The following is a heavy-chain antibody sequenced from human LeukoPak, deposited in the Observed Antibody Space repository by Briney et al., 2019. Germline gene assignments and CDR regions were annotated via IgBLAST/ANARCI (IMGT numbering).Heavy chain of an antibody. Sequence: ASVKVSCKASGYTFTSYGISWVRQAPGQGLECMGWISAYNGNTNYAQKLQGRVTMTTDTSTSTAYMELRSLRSDDTAVYYCARGVLNMTTVVTPDYWGQGTLVTVSS. CDR2: ISAYNGNT. D-gene: IGHD4-23*01. V-gene: IGHV1-18*01. J-gene: IGHJ4*02. CDR3: ARGVLNMTTVVTPDY. CDR1: GYTFTSYG.